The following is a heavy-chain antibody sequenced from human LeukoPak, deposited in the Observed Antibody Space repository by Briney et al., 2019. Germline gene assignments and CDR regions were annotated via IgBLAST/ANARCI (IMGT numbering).Heavy chain of an antibody. V-gene: IGHV1-46*01. CDR3: AKGMTTVTSALGY. CDR2: INPSGGST. CDR1: GYTFASYY. D-gene: IGHD4-11*01. J-gene: IGHJ4*02. Sequence: ASVKVSCKASGYTFASYYMHWVRQAPGQGLEWMGIINPSGGSTSYAQKFQGRVTMTRDTSTSTVYMELSSLRAEDTAVYYCAKGMTTVTSALGYWGQGTLVTVSS.